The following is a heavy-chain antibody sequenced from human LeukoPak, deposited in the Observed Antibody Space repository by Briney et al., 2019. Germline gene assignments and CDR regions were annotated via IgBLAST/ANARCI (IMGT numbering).Heavy chain of an antibody. D-gene: IGHD3-22*01. CDR2: INEDGSTT. V-gene: IGHV3-74*01. CDR1: GFTFSSNW. Sequence: GGSLRLSCAASGFTFSSNWMHWVRQAPGKGLVWVSRINEDGSTTNYADSVKGRFTISRDTSKNTLYLKMNSLRAEDTAVYYCAQDSYYFDSSGYYVFDYWGQGTLVTVSS. CDR3: AQDSYYFDSSGYYVFDY. J-gene: IGHJ4*02.